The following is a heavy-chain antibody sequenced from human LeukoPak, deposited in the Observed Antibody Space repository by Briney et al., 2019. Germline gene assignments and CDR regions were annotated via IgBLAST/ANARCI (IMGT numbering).Heavy chain of an antibody. Sequence: GASVKVSCKASGYTFTGYYMHWVRQAPGQGLEWMGWINPNSGGTNYAQKFQGRVTMTRDTSISTAYMELSSLRSEDTAVYYCAREVGYGATRLYYYYYYGMDVWGQGTTVTVSS. V-gene: IGHV1-2*02. D-gene: IGHD5-12*01. CDR1: GYTFTGYY. CDR2: INPNSGGT. CDR3: AREVGYGATRLYYYYYYGMDV. J-gene: IGHJ6*02.